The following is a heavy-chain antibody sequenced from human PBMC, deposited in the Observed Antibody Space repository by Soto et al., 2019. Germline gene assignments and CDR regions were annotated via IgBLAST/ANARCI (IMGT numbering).Heavy chain of an antibody. Sequence: GGSLRLSCAASGFTVSSNYMSWVRQAPGKGLEWVSVIYSGGSTYYADSVKGRFTISRDNSKNTLYLQMNSLRTDDTVVYYCARDRATSRSDRRSFDYWGQGTLVTV. CDR3: ARDRATSRSDRRSFDY. V-gene: IGHV3-53*05. D-gene: IGHD2-2*01. J-gene: IGHJ4*02. CDR1: GFTVSSNY. CDR2: IYSGGST.